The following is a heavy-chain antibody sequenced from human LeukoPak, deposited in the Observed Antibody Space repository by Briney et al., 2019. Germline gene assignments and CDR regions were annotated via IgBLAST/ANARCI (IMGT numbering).Heavy chain of an antibody. J-gene: IGHJ6*03. V-gene: IGHV1-8*03. CDR3: ARTKYYYYYMDV. CDR2: MNPNSGNT. Sequence: ASVKVSCKASGYTFTSYDINWVRQATGQGLEWMGWMNPNSGNTGYAQKFQGRVTITRNTSISTAYMELSSLRSEDTAVYYCARTKYYYYYMDVWGKGTTVAVSS. CDR1: GYTFTSYD.